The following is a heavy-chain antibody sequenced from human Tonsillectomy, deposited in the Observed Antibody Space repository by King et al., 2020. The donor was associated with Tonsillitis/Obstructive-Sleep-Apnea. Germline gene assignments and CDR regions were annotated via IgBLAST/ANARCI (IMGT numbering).Heavy chain of an antibody. Sequence: VQLVESGGGLVQPGGSLRLSCAASGFTFSDHYMDWVRQAPGKGLEWVGRTRNKANSYTTEYAASVKGRFTISRDDSKNSLYLQMNSLKTEDTAVYYCARGGTTGGQGTLVTVSA. CDR2: TRNKANSYTT. CDR3: ARGGTT. J-gene: IGHJ4*02. D-gene: IGHD1-1*01. V-gene: IGHV3-72*01. CDR1: GFTFSDHY.